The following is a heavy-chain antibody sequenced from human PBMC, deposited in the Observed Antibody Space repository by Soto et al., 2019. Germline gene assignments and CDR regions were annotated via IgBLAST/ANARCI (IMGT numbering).Heavy chain of an antibody. V-gene: IGHV1-2*02. CDR2: INPNSGST. CDR1: GYTFTDYY. D-gene: IGHD3-10*01. CDR3: ARSWIQLGDQTY. J-gene: IGHJ4*02. Sequence: QVQLVQSGAEVKKPGASVKVSCKASGYTFTDYYIHWVRQAPGQGLEWMGWINPNSGSTNYGQNFEGSISMTRETSMGTVYMSRSRLRSDATATYLCARSWIQLGDQTYWGQGTLDTVAS.